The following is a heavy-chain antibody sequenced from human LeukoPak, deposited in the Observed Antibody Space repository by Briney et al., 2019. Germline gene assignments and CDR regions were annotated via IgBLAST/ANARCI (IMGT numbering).Heavy chain of an antibody. Sequence: ASVKVSCKVSGYTLTELSMHWVRQAPGKGLEWMGGFDPEDGETIYAQKFQGRVTMTEDTSTDTAYMELSSLRSEDTAVYYCATARAVVPAAEDYFDYWGQGTLVTVSS. CDR1: GYTLTELS. D-gene: IGHD2-2*01. CDR2: FDPEDGET. CDR3: ATARAVVPAAEDYFDY. J-gene: IGHJ4*02. V-gene: IGHV1-24*01.